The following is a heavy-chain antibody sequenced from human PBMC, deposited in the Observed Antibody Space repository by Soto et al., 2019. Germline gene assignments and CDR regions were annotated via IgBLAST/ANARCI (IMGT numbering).Heavy chain of an antibody. J-gene: IGHJ6*02. Sequence: PGESLKISCKGSGYSFTSYWIGWVRQMPGKGLEWMGIIYPGDSGTRYSPSFQGQVTISADKSISTAYLQWSSLKASDTAMYYCARLVYYDSSGYWAPFMDVWGQGTTVTVSS. CDR1: GYSFTSYW. V-gene: IGHV5-51*01. CDR3: ARLVYYDSSGYWAPFMDV. D-gene: IGHD3-22*01. CDR2: IYPGDSGT.